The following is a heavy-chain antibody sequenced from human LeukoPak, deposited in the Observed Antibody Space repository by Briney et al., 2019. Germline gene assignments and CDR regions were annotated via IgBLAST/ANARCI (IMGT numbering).Heavy chain of an antibody. CDR3: AKGGSGSYYPIDY. D-gene: IGHD3-10*01. CDR1: GFTFSSYE. Sequence: PGGSLRLSCAASGFTFSSYEMNWVRQAPGKGLEWVSYISSSGSTIYYADSVKGRFTISRDNAKNSLYLQMNSLRAEDTALYYCAKGGSGSYYPIDYWGQGTLVTVSS. J-gene: IGHJ4*02. V-gene: IGHV3-48*03. CDR2: ISSSGSTI.